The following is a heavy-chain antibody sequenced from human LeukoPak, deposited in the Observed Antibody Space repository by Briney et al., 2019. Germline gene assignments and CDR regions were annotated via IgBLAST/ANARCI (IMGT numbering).Heavy chain of an antibody. Sequence: GGSLRLSCAASGFTFSRHGMHWVRQAPGKGLEGVAVIGDTGRAKYYADSVEGRFTASRDNSKNTLYLEMNSLRYDDTALYYCAREAAWGNWYFDLWGRGTLVTVSS. CDR1: GFTFSRHG. V-gene: IGHV3-30*03. J-gene: IGHJ2*01. CDR3: AREAAWGNWYFDL. D-gene: IGHD3-16*01. CDR2: IGDTGRAK.